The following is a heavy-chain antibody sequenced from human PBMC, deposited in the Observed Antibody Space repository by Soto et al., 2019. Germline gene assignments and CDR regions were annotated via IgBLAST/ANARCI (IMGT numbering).Heavy chain of an antibody. CDR2: IIPILGIA. Sequence: SVKVSCKASGGTFSSYTIGWVRQAPGQGLEWMGRIIPILGIANYAQKFQGRVTITADKSTSTAYMELSSLRSEDTAVYYCARHPMGTTSGYYYMDVWGKGTTVTVSS. V-gene: IGHV1-69*02. J-gene: IGHJ6*03. CDR3: ARHPMGTTSGYYYMDV. D-gene: IGHD1-1*01. CDR1: GGTFSSYT.